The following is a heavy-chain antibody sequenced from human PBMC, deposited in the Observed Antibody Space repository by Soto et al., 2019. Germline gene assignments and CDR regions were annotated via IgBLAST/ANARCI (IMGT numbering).Heavy chain of an antibody. Sequence: SETLSLTCAVYGGSFSGYYWSWIRQPPGKGLERIGEINHSGSTNYNPSLKSRVTISVDTSKNQFSLKLSSVTAADTAVYYCARDMVRGLPFDYWGQGTLVTVSS. CDR2: INHSGST. J-gene: IGHJ4*02. CDR1: GGSFSGYY. D-gene: IGHD3-10*01. CDR3: ARDMVRGLPFDY. V-gene: IGHV4-34*01.